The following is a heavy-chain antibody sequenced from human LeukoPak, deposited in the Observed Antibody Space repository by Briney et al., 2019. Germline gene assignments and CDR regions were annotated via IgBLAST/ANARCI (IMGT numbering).Heavy chain of an antibody. J-gene: IGHJ6*03. CDR2: IIPIFGSA. CDR1: GGTFSSSA. Sequence: GASVKVSCKASGGTFSSSAISWVRQAPGQGLEWMGGIIPIFGSANYAQRFQGRITITADESTSTAYMELSSLRSEDTAVYYCATTLQPYSGSFLYYYYYMDVWGKGTTVTVSS. V-gene: IGHV1-69*13. D-gene: IGHD1-26*01. CDR3: ATTLQPYSGSFLYYYYYMDV.